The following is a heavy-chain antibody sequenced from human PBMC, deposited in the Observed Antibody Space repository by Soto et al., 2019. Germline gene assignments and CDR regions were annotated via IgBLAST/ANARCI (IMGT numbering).Heavy chain of an antibody. CDR3: ARGLEYSSSLSLYYYYYYMDV. V-gene: IGHV1-69*06. CDR1: GGTFSSYA. J-gene: IGHJ6*03. Sequence: VASVKVSCKASGGTFSSYAISWVRQAPGQGLEWMGGIIPIFGTANYAQKFQGRVTITADKSTSTAYMELGRLRSEDTAVYYCARGLEYSSSLSLYYYYYYMDVWGKGTTVTVSS. D-gene: IGHD6-6*01. CDR2: IIPIFGTA.